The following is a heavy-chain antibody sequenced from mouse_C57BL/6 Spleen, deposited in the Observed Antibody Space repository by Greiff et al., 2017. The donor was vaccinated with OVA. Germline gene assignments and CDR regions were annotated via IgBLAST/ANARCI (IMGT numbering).Heavy chain of an antibody. Sequence: EVKLVESGGDLVKPGGSLKLSCAASGFTFSSYGMSWVRQTPDKRLEWVATISSGGSYTYYPDSVKGRFTISRDNAKNTLYLQMSSLKSEDTAMYYCANWDWYFDVWGTGTTVTVSS. CDR2: ISSGGSYT. D-gene: IGHD4-1*01. V-gene: IGHV5-6*01. CDR3: ANWDWYFDV. J-gene: IGHJ1*03. CDR1: GFTFSSYG.